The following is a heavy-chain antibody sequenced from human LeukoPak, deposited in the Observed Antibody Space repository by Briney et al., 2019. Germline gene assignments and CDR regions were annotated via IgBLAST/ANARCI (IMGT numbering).Heavy chain of an antibody. V-gene: IGHV3-9*01. CDR3: ARASYYYDTTGLGAVDL. D-gene: IGHD3-22*01. CDR1: GFTFNDHA. J-gene: IGHJ3*01. Sequence: PGGSLRLSCAAYGFTFNDHAMYWVRQAPGKGLEWVSGINWSGDNIGYADSVKGRFTISRDDAKNSLFLQMNSLRAEDTALYYCARASYYYDTTGLGAVDLWGQGTMVTVSS. CDR2: INWSGDNI.